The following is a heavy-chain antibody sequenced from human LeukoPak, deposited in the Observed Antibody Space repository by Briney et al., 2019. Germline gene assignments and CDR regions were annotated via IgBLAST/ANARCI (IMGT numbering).Heavy chain of an antibody. Sequence: GASVKVSCKASGYTFTSYDINWVRQATGQGLEWMGWMNPNSANTGYAQKFQGRVTMTRNISISTAFMELSSLRSEDTAVYYCARHAPVGVEALDYWGQGTLVTVSS. CDR2: MNPNSANT. CDR3: ARHAPVGVEALDY. V-gene: IGHV1-8*01. D-gene: IGHD1-26*01. J-gene: IGHJ4*02. CDR1: GYTFTSYD.